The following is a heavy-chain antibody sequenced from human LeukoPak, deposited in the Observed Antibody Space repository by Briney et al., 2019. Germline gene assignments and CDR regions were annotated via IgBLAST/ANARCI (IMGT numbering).Heavy chain of an antibody. CDR3: ARDPYYDSSGSPHDAFDI. CDR1: GGSFSGYY. V-gene: IGHV4-34*01. D-gene: IGHD3-22*01. Sequence: SETLSLTCAVYGGSFSGYYWSWIRQPPGKGLEWIGEINHSGSTNYNPSLKSRVTMSVDTSKNQFSLKLSSVTAADTAVYYCARDPYYDSSGSPHDAFDIWGQGTMVTVSS. J-gene: IGHJ3*02. CDR2: INHSGST.